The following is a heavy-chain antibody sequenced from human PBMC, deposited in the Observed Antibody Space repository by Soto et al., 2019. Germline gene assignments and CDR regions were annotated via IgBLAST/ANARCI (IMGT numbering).Heavy chain of an antibody. CDR1: GRCISSYD. CDR2: IYTSGST. Sequence: XGTLSLTCTVPGRCISSYDWSWIRQPAGKGPEWIGRIYTSGSTNYNPSLKSRVAMSVDTSKNQFSLKLSSVTAADTAVYYCARDNPTDCSGGSCSWWFDPWGQGTLVTVSS. D-gene: IGHD2-15*01. V-gene: IGHV4-4*07. J-gene: IGHJ5*02. CDR3: ARDNPTDCSGGSCSWWFDP.